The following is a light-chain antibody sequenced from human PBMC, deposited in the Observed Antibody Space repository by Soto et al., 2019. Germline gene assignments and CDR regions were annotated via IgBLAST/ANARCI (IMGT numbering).Light chain of an antibody. J-gene: IGKJ5*01. CDR3: QQCGSSST. CDR2: DAA. CDR1: QTISRW. V-gene: IGKV1-5*01. Sequence: DIQLTQTPSTLSASVGDEVTITFRASQTISRWLAWYQQKPGRAPKLLIFDAASLQNGVPSRFSGGGSRTDFTLTITSLQPEDFAVYYCQQCGSSSTFGQGTRLEIK.